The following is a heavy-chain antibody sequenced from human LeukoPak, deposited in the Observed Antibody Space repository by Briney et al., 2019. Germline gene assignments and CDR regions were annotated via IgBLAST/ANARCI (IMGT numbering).Heavy chain of an antibody. CDR3: ARDFSQLVLDY. CDR2: IKQDGSEK. CDR1: GFTFSSYW. D-gene: IGHD6-6*01. J-gene: IGHJ4*02. V-gene: IGHV3-7*01. Sequence: GGSLRLSCAASGFTFSSYWMSWVRQAPGKGLEWVANIKQDGSEKYYVDSVKGRFTISRDNAKNSLYLQMSSLRAEDTAVYYCARDFSQLVLDYWGQGTLVTVSS.